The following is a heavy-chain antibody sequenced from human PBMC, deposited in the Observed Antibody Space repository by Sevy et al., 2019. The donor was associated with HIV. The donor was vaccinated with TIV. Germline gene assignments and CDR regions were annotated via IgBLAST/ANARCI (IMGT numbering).Heavy chain of an antibody. V-gene: IGHV4-31*03. J-gene: IGHJ4*02. CDR3: ARGSDTAMVTIYYFDY. CDR2: IYYSGST. CDR1: GGSISSGGYY. D-gene: IGHD5-18*01. Sequence: SETLSLTCTVSGGSISSGGYYWSWIRQHPGKGLEWIGYIYYSGSTYYNPSLKSRVTISVDTSKNQFSLKLSSVTAADTAVYYCARGSDTAMVTIYYFDYWGQGTLVTASS.